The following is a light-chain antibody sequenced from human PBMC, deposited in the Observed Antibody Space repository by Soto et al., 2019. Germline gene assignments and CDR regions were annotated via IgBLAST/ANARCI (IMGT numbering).Light chain of an antibody. CDR3: QQYNTYFRT. CDR2: DAS. J-gene: IGKJ1*01. Sequence: EISIAQSASSLCESLALRGTLTCRASQTISRRLAWYQQTTGKAPQLLIYDASSLESGVPSRFSGSGSGTEFTLTISRLQPDDFSTYYYQQYNTYFRTFGQGTKVDI. V-gene: IGKV1-5*01. CDR1: QTISRR.